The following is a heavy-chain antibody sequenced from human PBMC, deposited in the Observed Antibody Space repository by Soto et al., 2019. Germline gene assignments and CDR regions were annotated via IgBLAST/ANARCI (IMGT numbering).Heavy chain of an antibody. J-gene: IGHJ6*01. V-gene: IGHV1-18*01. Sequence: QVQLVQSGAEVKKPGASVKVSCKTSGYTFTNHGISWVRQAPGQGLEWMGWISTYNGNTVFARKLDDRVTMTTDTTTRTFYKELKSLTTDHKAFYFWAKHKNSRGNEPPQPWVAMDVWGPGTTVNV. CDR1: GYTFTNHG. CDR3: AKHKNSRGNEPPQPWVAMDV. CDR2: ISTYNGNT. D-gene: IGHD1-26*01.